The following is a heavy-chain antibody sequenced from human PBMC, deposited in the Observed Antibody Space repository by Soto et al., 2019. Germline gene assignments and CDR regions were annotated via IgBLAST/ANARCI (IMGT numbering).Heavy chain of an antibody. CDR3: ARGAKKRLWFGELWGQSWFDP. CDR2: IYYSGST. D-gene: IGHD3-10*01. V-gene: IGHV4-30-4*01. CDR1: GGSISSGDYY. Sequence: QVQLQESGPGLVKPSQTLSLTCTVSGGSISSGDYYWSWIRQPPGKGLEWIGYIYYSGSTNYNPSLKSRVTISVDTSKNQFSLKLSSVTAADTAVYYCARGAKKRLWFGELWGQSWFDPWGQGTLVTVSS. J-gene: IGHJ5*02.